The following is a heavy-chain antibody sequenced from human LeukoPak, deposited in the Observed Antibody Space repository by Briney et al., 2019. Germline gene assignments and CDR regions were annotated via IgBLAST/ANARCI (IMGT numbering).Heavy chain of an antibody. CDR3: AKDSPPFIAAAGHVGDY. J-gene: IGHJ4*02. CDR2: ISWNSGSI. V-gene: IGHV3-9*01. CDR1: GFTFDDYA. Sequence: GRSLRLSCAASGFTFDDYAMHWVRQAPGKGLEWVSGISWNSGSIGYADSVKGRFTISRDNAKNSLYLQMNSLRAEDTALYYCAKDSPPFIAAAGHVGDYWGQGTLVTVSS. D-gene: IGHD6-13*01.